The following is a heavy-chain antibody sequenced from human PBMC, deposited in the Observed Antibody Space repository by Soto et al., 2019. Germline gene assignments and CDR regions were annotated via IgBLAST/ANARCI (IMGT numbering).Heavy chain of an antibody. CDR3: TSDTFGARDS. Sequence: QPGGSLRLSCAASGFAFSSEWMHWVRQAPGKGPVWVSRIDPYDTGITYADSVKGRFTISRDNAKNTLYLQMNSLRAEDTAVYYCTSDTFGARDSWGQGTLVTVSS. CDR1: GFAFSSEW. J-gene: IGHJ4*02. V-gene: IGHV3-74*01. CDR2: IDPYDTGI. D-gene: IGHD2-15*01.